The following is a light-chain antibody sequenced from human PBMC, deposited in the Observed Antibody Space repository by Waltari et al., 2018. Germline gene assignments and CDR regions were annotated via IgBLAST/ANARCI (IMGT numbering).Light chain of an antibody. CDR1: ISDVGDYKY. CDR2: DAS. V-gene: IGLV2-14*03. CDR3: SSYISSTTLV. Sequence: QSALTQPASVSGSPGQSITISCTGTISDVGDYKYVSWYQQHPGKAPKLMIYDASHRPSDVSKRFAGSKSGNTASLTISALQAEDEADYYCSSYISSTTLVFGGGTKLTVL. J-gene: IGLJ2*01.